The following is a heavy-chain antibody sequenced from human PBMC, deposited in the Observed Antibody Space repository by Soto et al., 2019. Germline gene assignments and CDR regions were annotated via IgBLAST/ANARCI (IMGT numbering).Heavy chain of an antibody. Sequence: QVQLVQSGAEVKKPGSSVKVSCKASGGTFSSYAISWVRQAPGQGLEWMGGIIPIFGTANYAQKFQGRVRITADKSTGTAYRELGRLRTEDTAVYSCASQCGYDYGGGYWGQGTLVTVSS. CDR3: ASQCGYDYGGGY. D-gene: IGHD5-12*01. V-gene: IGHV1-69*06. J-gene: IGHJ4*02. CDR1: GGTFSSYA. CDR2: IIPIFGTA.